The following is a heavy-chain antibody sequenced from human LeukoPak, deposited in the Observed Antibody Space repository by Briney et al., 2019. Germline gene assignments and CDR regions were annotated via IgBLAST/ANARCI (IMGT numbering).Heavy chain of an antibody. CDR1: GGSFSGYY. V-gene: IGHV4-4*07. J-gene: IGHJ4*02. CDR2: IYTSGST. D-gene: IGHD3-3*01. CDR3: ARERDYDFWSGYYLDY. Sequence: SETLSLTCAVYGGSFSGYYWSWIRQPAGKGLEWIGRIYTSGSTNYNPSLKSRVTMSVDTSKNQFSLKLSSVTAADTAVYYCARERDYDFWSGYYLDYWGQGTLVTVSS.